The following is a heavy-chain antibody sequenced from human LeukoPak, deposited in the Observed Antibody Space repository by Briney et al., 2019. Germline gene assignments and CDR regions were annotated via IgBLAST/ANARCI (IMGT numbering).Heavy chain of an antibody. J-gene: IGHJ4*02. CDR2: ITSAGGGS. CDR3: AKDGDYYDSSGSPFDY. D-gene: IGHD3-22*01. V-gene: IGHV3-23*01. Sequence: GGSLRLSCAASGFTFSSSAMSWVRQAPGKGLEWVSSITSAGGGSYYPDSVKGRFTISRDNSKNTLYLQMNSLRAEDTAVYYCAKDGDYYDSSGSPFDYWGQGTLVTVSS. CDR1: GFTFSSSA.